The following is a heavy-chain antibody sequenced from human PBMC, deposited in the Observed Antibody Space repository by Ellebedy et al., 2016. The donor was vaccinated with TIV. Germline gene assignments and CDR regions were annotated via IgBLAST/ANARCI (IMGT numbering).Heavy chain of an antibody. V-gene: IGHV4-39*07. D-gene: IGHD6-19*01. J-gene: IGHJ4*02. Sequence: SETLSLTCNVSGGSITSSIYYWGWIRQSPGKGLEWIGSIYYSGSTYYNPSLKSRVTMSSDMSKKHFSLKLSSVTAADTAVYFCARTIAVAGTFSFDYWGQGTLVTVSS. CDR2: IYYSGST. CDR3: ARTIAVAGTFSFDY. CDR1: GGSITSSIYY.